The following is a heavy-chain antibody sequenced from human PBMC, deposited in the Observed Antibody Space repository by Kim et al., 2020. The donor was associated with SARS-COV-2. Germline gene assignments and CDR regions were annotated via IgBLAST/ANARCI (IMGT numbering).Heavy chain of an antibody. CDR2: ISSSSSYI. CDR3: ARRMDLDPAKDYFDY. D-gene: IGHD1-1*01. Sequence: GGSLRLSCAASGFTFSSYSMNWVRQAPGKGLEWVSSISSSSSYIYYADSVKGRFTISRDNAKNSLYLQMNSLRAEDTAVYYCARRMDLDPAKDYFDYWGQGTLVTVSS. CDR1: GFTFSSYS. V-gene: IGHV3-21*01. J-gene: IGHJ4*02.